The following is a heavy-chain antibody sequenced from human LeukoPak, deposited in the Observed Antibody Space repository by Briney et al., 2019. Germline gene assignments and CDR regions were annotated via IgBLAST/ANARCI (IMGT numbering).Heavy chain of an antibody. CDR1: GFSVSSNY. CDR2: IWYDGSNK. Sequence: PGGSLRLSCAASGFSVSSNYMSWVRQAPGKGLEWVAVIWYDGSNKYYADSVKGRFTISRDNSKNTLYLQMNSLRAEDTAVYYCARDIVVVPAAMYYWGQGTLVTVSS. D-gene: IGHD2-2*01. CDR3: ARDIVVVPAAMYY. J-gene: IGHJ4*02. V-gene: IGHV3-33*08.